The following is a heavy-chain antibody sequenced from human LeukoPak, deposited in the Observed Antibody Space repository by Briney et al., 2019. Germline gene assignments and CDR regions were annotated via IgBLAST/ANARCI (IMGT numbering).Heavy chain of an antibody. V-gene: IGHV1-46*01. J-gene: IGHJ6*02. CDR1: GYTFTSYY. D-gene: IGHD2-15*01. Sequence: ASVKVSCKASGYTFTSYYMHWVRQAPGQGLEWMGIINPSGGSTSYAQKFQGRVTMSRDTSTSTVYMELSSLRSEDTAVYYCASMQGYCSAGTCYYYYGMDVWGQGTTVTVSS. CDR3: ASMQGYCSAGTCYYYYGMDV. CDR2: INPSGGST.